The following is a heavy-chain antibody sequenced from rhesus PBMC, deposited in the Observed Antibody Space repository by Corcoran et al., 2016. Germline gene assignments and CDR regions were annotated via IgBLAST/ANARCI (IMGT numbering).Heavy chain of an antibody. CDR2: ISPFNGNK. D-gene: IGHD6-31*01. CDR3: TRSIAAAGPLDS. CDR1: GYTFTSYY. Sequence: QVQLVQSGAEIKQPGASVKLSCKASGYTFTSYYMHWVRQAPGQGLEWIGLISPFNGNKGYAQNCQGRVTITTDTSTSKGYMELGSLRSEDTAVYYCTRSIAAAGPLDSWGQGVVVTVSS. V-gene: IGHV1-180*01. J-gene: IGHJ6*01.